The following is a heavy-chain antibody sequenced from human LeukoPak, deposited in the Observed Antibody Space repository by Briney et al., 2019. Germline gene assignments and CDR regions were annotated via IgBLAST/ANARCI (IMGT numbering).Heavy chain of an antibody. V-gene: IGHV1-2*06. J-gene: IGHJ4*02. CDR3: ALLYYYDSSGYYSPRDY. D-gene: IGHD3-22*01. Sequence: ASVKVPCKASGYTFTGYYMHWVRQAPGQGLEWMGRINPNSGGTNYAQKFQGRVTMTRDTSISTAYMELSRLRSDDTAVYYCALLYYYDSSGYYSPRDYWGQGTLVTVSS. CDR1: GYTFTGYY. CDR2: INPNSGGT.